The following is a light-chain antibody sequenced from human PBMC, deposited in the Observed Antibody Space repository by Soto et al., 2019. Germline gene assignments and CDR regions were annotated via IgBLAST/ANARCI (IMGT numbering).Light chain of an antibody. J-gene: IGKJ5*01. CDR2: TAS. V-gene: IGKV1-39*01. CDR3: QETDSTPIS. CDR1: QSIITY. Sequence: DIQMTQSPSSLSASVGDIVTITCRASQSIITYLNFYQQTPGEAPKLLIYTASSLQSGVPSIFSGSRSGTDFTLTIISLQPEDCATDYCQETDSTPISFCQVTRPEIK.